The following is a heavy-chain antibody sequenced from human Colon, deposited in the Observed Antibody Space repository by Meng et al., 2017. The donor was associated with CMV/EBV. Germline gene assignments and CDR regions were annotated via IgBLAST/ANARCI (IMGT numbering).Heavy chain of an antibody. J-gene: IGHJ4*02. CDR1: GYTFTGYW. CDR3: TREGFDY. CDR2: IKPRTGDT. Sequence: QVQRVQSGAEVKKSGASVKVSCKPSGYTFTGYWMHWVRQAPGQGLEWMGRIKPRTGDTNYAQNFQGRVTVTRDTSISTVYMEVNSLTSDDTAVYYCTREGFDYWGQGALVTVSS. V-gene: IGHV1-2*06.